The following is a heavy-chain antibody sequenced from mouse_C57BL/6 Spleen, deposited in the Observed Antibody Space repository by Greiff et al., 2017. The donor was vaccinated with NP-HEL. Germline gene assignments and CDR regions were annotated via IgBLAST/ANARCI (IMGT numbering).Heavy chain of an antibody. CDR3: TGREVTTRAYYFDY. CDR2: IDPETGGT. V-gene: IGHV1-15*01. J-gene: IGHJ2*01. CDR1: GYTFTDYE. D-gene: IGHD2-2*01. Sequence: VQLQQSGAELVRPGASVTLSCKASGYTFTDYEMHWVKQTPVHGLEWIGAIDPETGGTAYNQKFKGKAILTADKSSSTAYMELRSLTSEDSAVYYCTGREVTTRAYYFDYWGQGTTLTVSS.